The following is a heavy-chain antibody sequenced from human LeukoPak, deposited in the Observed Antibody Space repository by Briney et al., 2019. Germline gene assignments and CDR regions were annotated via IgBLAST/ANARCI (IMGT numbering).Heavy chain of an antibody. D-gene: IGHD6-6*01. Sequence: PGGSLRLSCAASGFTFSGAWMSWVRQVPGKGLEWVGRIKSKIDGGTTDYAAPVKGRFSASRDDSKNTLALQMNSLKSEDTAVYYCATIQFVRTMSFDYWGQGTLVTVSA. CDR1: GFTFSGAW. CDR2: IKSKIDGGTT. CDR3: ATIQFVRTMSFDY. J-gene: IGHJ4*02. V-gene: IGHV3-15*01.